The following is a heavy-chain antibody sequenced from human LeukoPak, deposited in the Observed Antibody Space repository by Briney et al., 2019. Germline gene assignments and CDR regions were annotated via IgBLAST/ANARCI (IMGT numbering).Heavy chain of an antibody. Sequence: PSETLSLTCTVSGGSVSSGSYYWSWIRQPPGKGLEWIGYIHDSGSTNYNSFLKSRVTISVDTSKNQFSLKLSSVTAADTAVYYCARGLYIVAPLENWGQGTLVTVSS. J-gene: IGHJ4*02. CDR1: GGSVSSGSYY. CDR3: ARGLYIVAPLEN. D-gene: IGHD5-12*01. V-gene: IGHV4-61*01. CDR2: IHDSGST.